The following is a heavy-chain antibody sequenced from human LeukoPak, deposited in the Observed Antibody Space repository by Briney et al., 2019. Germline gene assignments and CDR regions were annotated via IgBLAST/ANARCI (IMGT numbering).Heavy chain of an antibody. J-gene: IGHJ4*02. Sequence: SETLSLTCTVSGYSISSGYFWGWIRQPPGKGLEWIGVYHVGTTDYNPSLKSRVTISVDTSKNQFSLKLSSVTAADTAVYYCARTSSSGLVGGYYFDYWGQGTLVTVSS. CDR1: GYSISSGYF. CDR3: ARTSSSGLVGGYYFDY. CDR2: VYHVGTT. D-gene: IGHD6-19*01. V-gene: IGHV4-38-2*02.